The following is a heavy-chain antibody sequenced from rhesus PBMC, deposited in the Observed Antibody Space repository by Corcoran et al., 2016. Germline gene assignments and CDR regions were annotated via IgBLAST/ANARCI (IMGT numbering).Heavy chain of an antibody. CDR2: IGGSSGST. J-gene: IGHJ3*01. V-gene: IGHV4-127*01. Sequence: LLESGPGLVKPSETLALTRAVSASSISNVHACNLHRLPPGQGLEWSGYIGGSSGSTNYNPSLKSLVSISTYTTKNQFSTELSSVTAAETAVYYCARDRGNSWNYLGDFDFWGQGLRVTVSS. CDR3: ARDRGNSWNYLGDFDF. CDR1: ASSISNVHA. D-gene: IGHD1-1*01.